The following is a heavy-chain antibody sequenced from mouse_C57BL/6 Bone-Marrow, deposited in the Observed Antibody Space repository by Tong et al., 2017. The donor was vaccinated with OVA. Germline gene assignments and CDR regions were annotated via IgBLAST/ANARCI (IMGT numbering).Heavy chain of an antibody. CDR3: KEVYDGDFDY. CDR1: GFNIKDYY. D-gene: IGHD2-12*01. J-gene: IGHJ2*01. CDR2: IDPENGDT. V-gene: IGHV14-4*02. Sequence: EVQLQESGAELVRSGASVKLSCTASGFNIKDYYMHWVKQRPEQGLEWIGWIDPENGDTEYAPKFQGKATMTADTSSNTAYLQLSRLTSEDTAVYYCKEVYDGDFDYWGQGTTLAVSS.